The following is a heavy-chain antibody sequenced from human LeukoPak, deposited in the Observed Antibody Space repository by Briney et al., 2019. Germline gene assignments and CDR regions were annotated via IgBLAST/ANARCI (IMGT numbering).Heavy chain of an antibody. CDR3: ARAPVTVVRFIGSWFDP. J-gene: IGHJ5*02. D-gene: IGHD4-17*01. CDR2: ISSNGGST. V-gene: IGHV3-64*01. CDR1: GFTFSSYA. Sequence: TGGSLRLSCAASGFTFSSYAMHWVRQAPGKGLEYVSAISSNGGSTYYANSVKGRFTISRDNSKNTLYLQMGSLRAEDTAVYYCARAPVTVVRFIGSWFDPWGQGTLVTVSS.